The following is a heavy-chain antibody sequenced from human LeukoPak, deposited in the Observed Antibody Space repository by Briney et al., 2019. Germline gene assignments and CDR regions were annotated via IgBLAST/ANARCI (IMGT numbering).Heavy chain of an antibody. CDR3: AREKGGKRLDL. CDR2: VYYNVNT. V-gene: IGHV4-59*01. D-gene: IGHD1-26*01. J-gene: IGHJ5*02. CDR1: GDSITTYY. Sequence: SETLSLTCSVSGDSITTYYWTWIRQSPGKGLEWIGYVYYNVNTNYNPSLKSRVTISVDTSKNQFFLRLTSVTAADTAVYYCAREKGGKRLDLWDQGTLVMVSS.